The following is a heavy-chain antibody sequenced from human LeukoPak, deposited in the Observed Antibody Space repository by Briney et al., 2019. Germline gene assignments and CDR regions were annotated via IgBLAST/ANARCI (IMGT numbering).Heavy chain of an antibody. CDR1: GFTFSSYA. CDR3: ARPYDTRGYFPDY. Sequence: GGSLRLSCAASGFTFSSYAMNWVRQAPGKGLEWVSPISRGSDHIFYADSMKGRFTISRDNAKNSLYLQMNSLGAEDTAVYYCARPYDTRGYFPDYWGQGTLVTVSS. J-gene: IGHJ4*02. D-gene: IGHD3-22*01. V-gene: IGHV3-21*01. CDR2: ISRGSDHI.